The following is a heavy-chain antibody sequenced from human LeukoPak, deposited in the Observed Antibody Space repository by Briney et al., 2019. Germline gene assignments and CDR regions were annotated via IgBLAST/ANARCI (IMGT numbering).Heavy chain of an antibody. CDR1: GFTFSSYA. V-gene: IGHV3-30-3*01. CDR2: ISYDGSNK. J-gene: IGHJ4*02. CDR3: AKVFGSRATMVRGGGSDRVFDY. Sequence: PGRSLRLSCAASGFTFSSYAMHWVRQAPGKGLEWVAVISYDGSNKYYADSVKGRFTISRDNSKNTLYLQMNSLRAEDTAVYYCAKVFGSRATMVRGGGSDRVFDYWGQGTLVTVSS. D-gene: IGHD3-10*01.